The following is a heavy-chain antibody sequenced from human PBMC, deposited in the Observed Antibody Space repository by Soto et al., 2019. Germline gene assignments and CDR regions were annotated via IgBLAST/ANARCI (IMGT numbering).Heavy chain of an antibody. CDR3: TTQDYDFWSGYYTPDAFDI. D-gene: IGHD3-3*01. J-gene: IGHJ3*02. V-gene: IGHV3-15*07. CDR2: IKSKTDGGTT. Sequence: GGSLRLSCAASGFTFSNAWMNWVRQAPGKGLEWVGRIKSKTDGGTTDYAAPVKGRFTISRDDSKNTLYLQMNSLKTEDTAVYYCTTQDYDFWSGYYTPDAFDIWGQGTMVTVSS. CDR1: GFTFSNAW.